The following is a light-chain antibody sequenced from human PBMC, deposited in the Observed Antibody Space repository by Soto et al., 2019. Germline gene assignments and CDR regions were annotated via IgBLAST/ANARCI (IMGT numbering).Light chain of an antibody. CDR2: GNS. V-gene: IGLV1-40*01. J-gene: IGLJ2*01. CDR3: QSYDSSVSKVV. CDR1: SSNIWAGYD. Sequence: QSVLTQPPSVSGAPGQRVTISCTGSSSNIWAGYDVHWYQHLPGTAPKLLIYGNSNRPSGVPDRFSGSKSGTSASLAITGLQAEDEADYYCQSYDSSVSKVVFGGGTKLTVL.